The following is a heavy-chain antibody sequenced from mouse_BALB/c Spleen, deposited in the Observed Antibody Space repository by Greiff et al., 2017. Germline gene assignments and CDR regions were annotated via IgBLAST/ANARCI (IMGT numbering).Heavy chain of an antibody. CDR3: ARSGNYYDSCPFAY. V-gene: IGHV1-63*02. Sequence: VQLQQSGAELVRPGTSVKISCKASGYTFTNYWLGWVKQRPGHGLEWIGDIYPGGGYTNYTEKFKGKATLTADTSSSTAYMQLSSLTSEDSAVYFCARSGNYYDSCPFAYWGQGTLVTVSA. D-gene: IGHD1-1*01. J-gene: IGHJ3*01. CDR2: IYPGGGYT. CDR1: GYTFTNYW.